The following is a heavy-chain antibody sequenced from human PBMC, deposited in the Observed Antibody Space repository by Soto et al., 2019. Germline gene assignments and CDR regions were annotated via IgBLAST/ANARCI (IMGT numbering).Heavy chain of an antibody. CDR3: ARHSNSSSWAYYYYYYYMDV. Sequence: SETLSLTCTVSGGSISSYYWSWIRQPPGKGLEWIGYIYYSGSTNYNPSLKSRVTISVDTSKNQFSLKLSSVTAADTAVYYCARHSNSSSWAYYYYYYYMDVWGKGTTVTSP. J-gene: IGHJ6*03. D-gene: IGHD6-13*01. CDR2: IYYSGST. CDR1: GGSISSYY. V-gene: IGHV4-59*08.